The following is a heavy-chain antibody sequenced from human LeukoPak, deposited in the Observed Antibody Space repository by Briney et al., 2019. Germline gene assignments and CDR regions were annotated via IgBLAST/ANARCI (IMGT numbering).Heavy chain of an antibody. V-gene: IGHV3-7*01. D-gene: IGHD2-2*01. Sequence: GGSLRLSCAASGFTFSSYWMSWVRQAPGKGLEWVANIKQDGSEKYYVDSVKGRCTISRDNAKNSLYLQMNSLRAEDTAVYYCARVEGYCSSTSCRPNYFDLWGRGTLVTVSS. CDR2: IKQDGSEK. CDR1: GFTFSSYW. J-gene: IGHJ2*01. CDR3: ARVEGYCSSTSCRPNYFDL.